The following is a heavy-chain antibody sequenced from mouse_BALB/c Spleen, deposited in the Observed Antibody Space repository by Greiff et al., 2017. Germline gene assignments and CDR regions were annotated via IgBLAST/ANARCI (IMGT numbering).Heavy chain of an antibody. CDR3: ARGRYYYDSTLYARDY. V-gene: IGHV1S137*01. CDR2: ISTYYGNT. D-gene: IGHD1-1*01. CDR1: SYTFTDYA. J-gene: IGHJ4*01. Sequence: VQLQQSGPELVRPGVSVKISCKGSSYTFTDYAMHWVKQSHAKSLEWIGVISTYYGNTNYNQKFKGKATMTADKSSSTAYMELARLTSEDSAVYYCARGRYYYDSTLYARDYWGQGTSVTVSS.